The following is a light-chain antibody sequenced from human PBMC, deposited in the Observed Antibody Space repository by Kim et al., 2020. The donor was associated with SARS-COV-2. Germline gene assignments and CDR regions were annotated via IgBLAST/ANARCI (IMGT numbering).Light chain of an antibody. V-gene: IGLV1-44*01. CDR1: SSNIGCNS. CDR3: AVWDDSLNGAV. J-gene: IGLJ3*02. Sequence: QSVLIQPPSASGTPGQTVTISCSGSSSNIGCNSVNWYQQLPGTGPKLLIYRSDERPSGVPDRFSGSRSGTSASVAISGLQSEDEADYYCAVWDDSLNGAVFGGGTQLTVL. CDR2: RSD.